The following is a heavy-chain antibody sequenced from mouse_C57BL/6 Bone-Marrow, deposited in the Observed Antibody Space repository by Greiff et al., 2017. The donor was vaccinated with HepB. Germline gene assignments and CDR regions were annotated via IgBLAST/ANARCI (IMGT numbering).Heavy chain of an antibody. J-gene: IGHJ3*01. Sequence: EVHLVESGGGLVKPGGSLKLSCAASGFTFSSYAMSWVRQTPEKRLEWVATISDGGSYTYYPDNVKGRFTISRDNAKNHLYLQMSHLKSEDTAMYYCARDRDGYLLAYWGQGTLVTVSA. CDR1: GFTFSSYA. V-gene: IGHV5-4*01. CDR2: ISDGGSYT. D-gene: IGHD2-3*01. CDR3: ARDRDGYLLAY.